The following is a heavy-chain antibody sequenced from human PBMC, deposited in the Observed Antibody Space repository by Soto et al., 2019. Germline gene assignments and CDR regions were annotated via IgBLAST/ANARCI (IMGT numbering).Heavy chain of an antibody. CDR1: GYTFTSYG. CDR3: ARASREQLAPDY. V-gene: IGHV1-18*01. D-gene: IGHD6-6*01. J-gene: IGHJ4*02. Sequence: ASVKVSCKASGYTFTSYGISWVRRAPGQGLEWMGWISAYNGNTNYAQKLQGRVTMTTDTSTSTAYMELRSLRSDDTAVYYCARASREQLAPDYWGQGTLVTVSS. CDR2: ISAYNGNT.